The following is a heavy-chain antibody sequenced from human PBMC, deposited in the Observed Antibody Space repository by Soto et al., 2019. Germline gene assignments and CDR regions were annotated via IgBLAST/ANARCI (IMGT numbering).Heavy chain of an antibody. CDR1: GGSFSGYY. V-gene: IGHV4-34*01. CDR2: INHSGST. Sequence: QVQLQQWGAGLLKPSETLSLTCAVYGGSFSGYYWSWIRQPPGKGLEWIGEINHSGSTNYNPSLNSRVTISVDTSKNQFSLKLSSVTAADTAVYYCARGIYVVAAAPTHFDYWGQGTLVTVSS. J-gene: IGHJ4*02. D-gene: IGHD6-13*01. CDR3: ARGIYVVAAAPTHFDY.